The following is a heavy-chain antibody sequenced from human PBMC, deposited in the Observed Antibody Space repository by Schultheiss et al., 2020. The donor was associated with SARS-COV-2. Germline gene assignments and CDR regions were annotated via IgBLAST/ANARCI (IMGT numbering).Heavy chain of an antibody. CDR1: GFTFSSYA. V-gene: IGHV3-48*01. CDR3: ARESRDGYTFYDYYGMDV. D-gene: IGHD5-24*01. CDR2: ISTGSSTI. J-gene: IGHJ6*02. Sequence: GGSLRLSCVASGFTFSSYAMSWVRQAPGKGLEWVSYISTGSSTIYNADSVKGRFTISRDNAKNSLYLQMNSLRAEDTAVYYCARESRDGYTFYDYYGMDVWGQGTTVTVSS.